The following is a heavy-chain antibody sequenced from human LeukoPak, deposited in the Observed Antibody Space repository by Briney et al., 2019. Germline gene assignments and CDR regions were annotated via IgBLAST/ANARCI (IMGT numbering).Heavy chain of an antibody. CDR3: ARIRDGYNDAYDI. Sequence: ASVKVSCKASGYTFTNYYIHWVRQAPGQGLEWMGLINPSGGNTNYAQNFQGRVTMTRNTSASTVYMELSSLRSEDTAINYCARIRDGYNDAYDIWGQGTVVTVPS. CDR2: INPSGGNT. V-gene: IGHV1-46*01. CDR1: GYTFTNYY. D-gene: IGHD5-24*01. J-gene: IGHJ3*02.